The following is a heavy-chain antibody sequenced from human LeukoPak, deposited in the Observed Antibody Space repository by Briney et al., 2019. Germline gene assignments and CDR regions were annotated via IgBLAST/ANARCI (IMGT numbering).Heavy chain of an antibody. D-gene: IGHD3-22*01. CDR2: IYYSGST. CDR3: ARPRFDSSGYYFDY. V-gene: IGHV4-59*01. J-gene: IGHJ4*02. CDR1: GGSISSYY. Sequence: SSETLSLTCTVSGGSISSYYWSWIRQPPGKGLEWIGYIYYSGSTNYNPSLKSRVTISVDTSKNQFSLKLSSVTAADTAVYYCARPRFDSSGYYFDYWGQGTLVTVSS.